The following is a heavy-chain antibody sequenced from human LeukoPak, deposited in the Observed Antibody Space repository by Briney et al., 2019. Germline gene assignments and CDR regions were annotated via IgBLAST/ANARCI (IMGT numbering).Heavy chain of an antibody. Sequence: PGGSLGLSCGASGYTFSDYTMNWVRQAPGKGPEWISYISSGGSVMHYADSVKGRFTISRDNVENSLYLQMNSLRVEDTAVYYCTRDLEYWGQGVLVTVSS. J-gene: IGHJ4*02. V-gene: IGHV3-48*01. CDR2: ISSGGSVM. CDR1: GYTFSDYT. CDR3: TRDLEY.